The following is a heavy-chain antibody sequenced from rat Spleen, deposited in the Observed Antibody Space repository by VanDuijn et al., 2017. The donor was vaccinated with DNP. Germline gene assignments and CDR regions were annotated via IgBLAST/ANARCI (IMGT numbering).Heavy chain of an antibody. CDR3: ARDLLRWRRGFAY. CDR1: GFSLTSYH. CDR2: IWNSGGT. Sequence: QVQLRESGPGLVQPSQTLSLACTVSGFSLTSYHVHWLRQPPGKGLEWMGVIWNSGGTRYHSSLKSRLTITKDISKSQVFLKMNSLQTEDTATYYCARDLLRWRRGFAYWGQGTLVTVSS. D-gene: IGHD1-11*01. J-gene: IGHJ3*01. V-gene: IGHV2-41*01.